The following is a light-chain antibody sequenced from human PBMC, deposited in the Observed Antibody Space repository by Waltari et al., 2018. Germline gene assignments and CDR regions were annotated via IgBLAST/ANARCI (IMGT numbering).Light chain of an antibody. CDR1: QSVNNY. CDR3: HQSYSTPRFT. CDR2: AAS. V-gene: IGKV1-39*01. Sequence: DIQMTQSPSSLSASVGDRVTITCRASQSVNNYLNWYQQQPGKAPKLLIYAASTLQSGVPSRFSGSGSGTDFTLTISSLQPEDFATYYCHQSYSTPRFTFGPGTKVDIK. J-gene: IGKJ3*01.